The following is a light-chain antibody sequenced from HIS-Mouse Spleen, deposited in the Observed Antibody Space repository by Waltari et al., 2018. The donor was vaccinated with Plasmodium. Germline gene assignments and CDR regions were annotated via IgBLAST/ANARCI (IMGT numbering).Light chain of an antibody. CDR3: QQYNSYSWT. CDR1: QSISSW. V-gene: IGKV1-5*03. CDR2: KAS. J-gene: IGKJ1*01. Sequence: DIQMTHSPPTLSASLGDRVTITCRASQSISSWLAWYQQKPGKAPKLLIYKASSLESGVPSRFSGSGSGTEFTLTISSLQPDDFATYYCQQYNSYSWTFGQGTKVEIK.